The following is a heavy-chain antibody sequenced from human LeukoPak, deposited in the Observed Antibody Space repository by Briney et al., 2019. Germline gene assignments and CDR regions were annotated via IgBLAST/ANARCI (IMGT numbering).Heavy chain of an antibody. D-gene: IGHD7-27*01. CDR2: IGTSSTTI. J-gene: IGHJ4*02. CDR3: AKNWGSLDY. V-gene: IGHV3-48*01. CDR1: GFTFSSYT. Sequence: SRGSLRLSCAASGFTFSSYTMNWVRQPPGKGLEWVSNIGTSSTTIYYADSVKGRFTISRDNAKNSLYLQMNSLRADDTAVYYCAKNWGSLDYWGPGTLVTVSS.